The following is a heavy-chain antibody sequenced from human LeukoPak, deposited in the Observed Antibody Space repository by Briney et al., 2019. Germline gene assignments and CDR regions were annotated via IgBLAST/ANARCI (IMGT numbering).Heavy chain of an antibody. V-gene: IGHV1-69*13. CDR3: ARGHGDYVGLWYFDL. Sequence: SVKVSCKASGGTFSSYAISWVRQAPGQGLEWMGGIIPTFGTANYAQKFQGRVTITADESTSTAYMELSSLRSEDTAVYYCARGHGDYVGLWYFDLWGRGTLVTVSS. CDR1: GGTFSSYA. D-gene: IGHD4-17*01. CDR2: IIPTFGTA. J-gene: IGHJ2*01.